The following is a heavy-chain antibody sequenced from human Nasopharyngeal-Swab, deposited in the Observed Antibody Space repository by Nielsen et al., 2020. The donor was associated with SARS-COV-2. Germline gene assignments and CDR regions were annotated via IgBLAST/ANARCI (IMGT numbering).Heavy chain of an antibody. CDR3: AREERWYSSGWFDY. V-gene: IGHV4-4*07. CDR2: IYTSGST. J-gene: IGHJ4*02. D-gene: IGHD6-19*01. CDR1: GGPISSYY. Sequence: SDTLSLTCTVSGGPISSYYWSWIRQPAGKGLEWIGRIYTSGSTNYNPSLKSRVTMSVDTSKNQFSLKLSSVTAADTAVYYCAREERWYSSGWFDYWGQGTLVTVSS.